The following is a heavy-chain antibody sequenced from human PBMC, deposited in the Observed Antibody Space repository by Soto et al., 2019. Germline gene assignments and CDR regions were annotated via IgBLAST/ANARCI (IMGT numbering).Heavy chain of an antibody. D-gene: IGHD3-9*01. Sequence: QVQLVQSGAEVKKPGASVKVSCKASGYTFTSYAMHWVRQAPGQRLEWMGWINAGNGNTKYSQKFQGRVTITRDTSASTAYMELSSLRSEDTAVYYCARPGTVLTGSNYYYGMDVWRQGTTVTVSS. CDR2: INAGNGNT. J-gene: IGHJ6*02. CDR1: GYTFTSYA. CDR3: ARPGTVLTGSNYYYGMDV. V-gene: IGHV1-3*01.